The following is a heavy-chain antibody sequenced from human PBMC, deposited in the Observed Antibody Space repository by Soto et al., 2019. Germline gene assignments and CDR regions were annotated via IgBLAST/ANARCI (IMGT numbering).Heavy chain of an antibody. Sequence: ASVEVSCKDSGYTKTSYAMHWVRQAKNQRLEWMAWINAGNGNTKYSQKFQSRVTITRDTSASTAYMELRSLRSDDTAVYYCAREMGYCSSTSCYVGWFDPWGQGTLVTVSS. V-gene: IGHV1-3*01. CDR2: INAGNGNT. CDR3: AREMGYCSSTSCYVGWFDP. J-gene: IGHJ5*02. CDR1: GYTKTSYA. D-gene: IGHD2-2*01.